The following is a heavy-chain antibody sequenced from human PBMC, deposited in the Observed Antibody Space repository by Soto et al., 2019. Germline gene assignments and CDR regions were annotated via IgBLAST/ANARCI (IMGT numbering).Heavy chain of an antibody. Sequence: GGSLRLSCAASGFTFSSYAMSWVRQAPGKGLEWVSAISGSGGSTYYADSVKGRFTISRDNSKNTLYLQMNSLRAEDTAVYYCARVGCTNGVCFFYYYGMDVWGQGTTVTVSS. CDR2: ISGSGGST. J-gene: IGHJ6*02. V-gene: IGHV3-23*01. CDR1: GFTFSSYA. D-gene: IGHD2-8*01. CDR3: ARVGCTNGVCFFYYYGMDV.